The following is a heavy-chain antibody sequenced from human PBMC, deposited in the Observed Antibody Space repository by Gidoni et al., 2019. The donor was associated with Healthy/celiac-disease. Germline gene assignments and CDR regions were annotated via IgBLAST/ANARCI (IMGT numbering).Heavy chain of an antibody. CDR2: INHSGST. D-gene: IGHD1-26*01. Sequence: QVQLPQWGAGLLKPSETLSLTCAVYGGSFSGYYWSWIRQPPGKGLEWIGEINHSGSTNYNPSLKSRVTISVDTSKNQFSLKLSSVTAADTAVYYCARGHPGGSWPYWGQGTLVTVSS. CDR1: GGSFSGYY. J-gene: IGHJ4*02. V-gene: IGHV4-34*01. CDR3: ARGHPGGSWPY.